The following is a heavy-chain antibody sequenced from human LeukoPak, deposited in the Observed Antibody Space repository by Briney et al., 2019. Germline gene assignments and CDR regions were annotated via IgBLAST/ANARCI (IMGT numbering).Heavy chain of an antibody. Sequence: PERSLRFSCAASALTINSYSMHWDRPAPGQGLEWMAIISSDGNDKFYAYYLKGRFTISRDNTTNTLYLQMVRLRHEATGEYYCASADRSGSRRPVGHWGQGTLVTVSS. V-gene: IGHV3-30*03. J-gene: IGHJ4*02. CDR1: ALTINSYS. D-gene: IGHD3-22*01. CDR3: ASADRSGSRRPVGH. CDR2: ISSDGNDK.